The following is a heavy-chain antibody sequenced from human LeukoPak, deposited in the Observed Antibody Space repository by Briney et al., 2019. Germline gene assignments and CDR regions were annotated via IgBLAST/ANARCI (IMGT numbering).Heavy chain of an antibody. V-gene: IGHV5-51*01. J-gene: IGHJ5*02. CDR3: ARGDHYDFWSGYLSYNWFDP. D-gene: IGHD3-3*01. CDR2: IYPGDSDT. Sequence: GESLKISCKGSGYSFTSYWIGWVRPMPGKGLEWMGIIYPGDSDTRYSPSFQGQVTISADKSISTAYLQWSSLKASDTAMYYCARGDHYDFWSGYLSYNWFDPWGQGTLVTVSS. CDR1: GYSFTSYW.